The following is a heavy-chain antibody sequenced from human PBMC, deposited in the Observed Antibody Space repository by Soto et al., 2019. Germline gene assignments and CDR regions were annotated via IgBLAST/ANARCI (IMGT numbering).Heavy chain of an antibody. CDR3: ARKMAVAGTFDY. V-gene: IGHV1-69*02. D-gene: IGHD6-19*01. CDR1: GGTFSSYT. Sequence: SVKVSCKASGGTFSSYTISWVRQAPGQGLEWMGRIIPILGIANYAQKFQGRVTMTRDKSTSTVYMELSSLRSEDTAVYYCARKMAVAGTFDYWGQGTLVTVSS. CDR2: IIPILGIA. J-gene: IGHJ4*02.